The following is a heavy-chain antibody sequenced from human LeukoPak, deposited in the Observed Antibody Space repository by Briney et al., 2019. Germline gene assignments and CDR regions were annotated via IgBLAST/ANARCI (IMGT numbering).Heavy chain of an antibody. CDR3: ARGEYSGSYYAGYFDY. V-gene: IGHV3-30-3*01. Sequence: PGGSLRLSCAASGFTFSSYAMHWVRQAPGKGLEWVAVISYDGSNKYYADSVKGRFTISRDNSKNTLYLQMNSLRAEDTAVYYCARGEYSGSYYAGYFDYWGQGTLVTVSS. D-gene: IGHD1-26*01. J-gene: IGHJ4*02. CDR1: GFTFSSYA. CDR2: ISYDGSNK.